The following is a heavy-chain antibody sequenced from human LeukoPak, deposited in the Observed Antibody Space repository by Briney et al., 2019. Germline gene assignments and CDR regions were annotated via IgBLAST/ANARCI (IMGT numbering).Heavy chain of an antibody. CDR1: GFTFRSYE. CDR2: ISRCGSTI. V-gene: IGHV3-48*03. CDR3: ARVSGEKITPAEYFQY. D-gene: IGHD3-10*01. Sequence: GGSLRLSCTASGFTFRSYEMNWVRQAQGQGLELISYISRCGSTISYADSVKGRFTVSRDSAKNSLYLQMDSLRLEDTAVYYWARVSGEKITPAEYFQYWGQGTLVTVSS. J-gene: IGHJ1*01.